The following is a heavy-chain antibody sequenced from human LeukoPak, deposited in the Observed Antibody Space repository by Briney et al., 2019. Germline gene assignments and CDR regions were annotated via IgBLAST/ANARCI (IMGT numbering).Heavy chain of an antibody. V-gene: IGHV3-15*01. CDR2: IISRTSGGAT. CDR1: GLSFSNAW. J-gene: IGHJ4*02. CDR3: TKYRYSDDVTRYSYFAY. Sequence: PGGSLTLSCTVSGLSFSNAWMSWVRQAPGKGLEWVGRIISRTSGGATDYAAPVRGRFTISRDDSQNTLYLQMNSLKTEHTAVYYCTKYRYSDDVTRYSYFAYGHRGIPVSVS. D-gene: IGHD2-15*01.